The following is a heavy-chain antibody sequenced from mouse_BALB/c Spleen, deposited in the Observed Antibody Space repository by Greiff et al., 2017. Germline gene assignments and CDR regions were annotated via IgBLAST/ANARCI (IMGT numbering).Heavy chain of an antibody. Sequence: DVHLVESGGDLVKPGGSLKLSCAASGFTFSSYGMSWVRQTPDKRLEWVATISSGGSYTYYPDSVKGRFTISRDNAKNTLYLQMSSLKSEDTAMYYCARQGGLRYFDYWGQGTTLTVSS. D-gene: IGHD2-4*01. CDR1: GFTFSSYG. CDR3: ARQGGLRYFDY. CDR2: ISSGGSYT. J-gene: IGHJ2*01. V-gene: IGHV5-6*01.